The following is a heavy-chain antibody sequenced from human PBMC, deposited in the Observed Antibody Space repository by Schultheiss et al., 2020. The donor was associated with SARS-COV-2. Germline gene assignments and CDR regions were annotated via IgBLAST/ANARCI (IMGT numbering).Heavy chain of an antibody. CDR3: ARDVRWDKNFDY. D-gene: IGHD3-10*02. Sequence: GESLKISCAASGFSFSTYWMTWVRQAPGKGLEWVANMKHDGSEKYYVDSVKGRFTISRDNAKNSLYLQMNSLRAEDTAVYYCARDVRWDKNFDYWGQGTLVTVSS. CDR2: MKHDGSEK. J-gene: IGHJ4*02. CDR1: GFSFSTYW. V-gene: IGHV3-7*01.